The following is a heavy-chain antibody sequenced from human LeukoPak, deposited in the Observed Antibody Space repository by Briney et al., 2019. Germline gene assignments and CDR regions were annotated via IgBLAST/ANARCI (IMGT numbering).Heavy chain of an antibody. Sequence: PSETLSLTCTVSGGSISSGSYYWSWIRQPAGKGLEWIGRIYTSGSTNYNPSLKSRVTISVDTSKNQFSLKLSSVTAADTAVYYCASSQMEMATIDYWGQGTLVTVSS. CDR2: IYTSGST. CDR1: GGSISSGSYY. CDR3: ASSQMEMATIDY. J-gene: IGHJ4*02. D-gene: IGHD5-24*01. V-gene: IGHV4-61*02.